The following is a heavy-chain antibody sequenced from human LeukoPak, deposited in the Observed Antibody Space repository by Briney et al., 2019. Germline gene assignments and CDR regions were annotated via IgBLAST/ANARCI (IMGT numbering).Heavy chain of an antibody. J-gene: IGHJ5*02. Sequence: ASVKASCKASGYSFSSYYMHWVRQAPGQGLEWMGIINPSGGSTSYAQKFQGRVTMTRDTSTSTVYMDLSSLRSEDTAVYYCARSYGDYAFDPWGQGTLVTVSS. D-gene: IGHD4-17*01. CDR2: INPSGGST. V-gene: IGHV1-46*01. CDR1: GYSFSSYY. CDR3: ARSYGDYAFDP.